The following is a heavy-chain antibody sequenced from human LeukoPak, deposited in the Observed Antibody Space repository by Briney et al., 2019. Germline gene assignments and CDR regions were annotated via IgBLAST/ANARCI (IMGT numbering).Heavy chain of an antibody. V-gene: IGHV1-2*02. CDR2: INPNSGGT. CDR1: GYTFTGYY. CDR3: ARDLVVVPAAINGFFG. Sequence: ASVKVSCKASGYTFTGYYMHWVRQAPGQGLEWMGWINPNSGGTNYAQKFQGRVTMTRDTSISTAYMELSRLRSDDTAVYYCARDLVVVPAAINGFFGWGQGTLVTVSP. J-gene: IGHJ4*02. D-gene: IGHD2-2*01.